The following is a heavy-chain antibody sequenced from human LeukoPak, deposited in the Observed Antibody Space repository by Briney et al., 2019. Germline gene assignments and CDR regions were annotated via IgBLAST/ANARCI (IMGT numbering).Heavy chain of an antibody. CDR2: ITHDGSKD. J-gene: IGHJ4*01. CDR3: AKDASWVARGDYSDH. D-gene: IGHD2-15*01. CDR1: GFTFKTYG. Sequence: GGSLRLSCEASGFTFKTYGMHWVRQPPGKGLEWIAFITHDGSKDFYVDSVKDRLTISRDNSKNMVFLQMDSLGPEDTAVYYCAKDASWVARGDYSDHWGHGTLVTVSS. V-gene: IGHV3-30*02.